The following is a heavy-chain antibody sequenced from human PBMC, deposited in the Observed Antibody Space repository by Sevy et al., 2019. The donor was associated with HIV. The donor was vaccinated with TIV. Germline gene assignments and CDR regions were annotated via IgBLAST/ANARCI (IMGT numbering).Heavy chain of an antibody. CDR1: GGSVSSYH. CDR2: IYTTGST. D-gene: IGHD6-19*01. CDR3: ARDGAPVAGDRLACYYGMDA. J-gene: IGHJ6*02. V-gene: IGHV4-4*07. Sequence: SETLSLTCGVSGGSVSSYHWSWIRQTAAKGLEWIGRIYTTGSTKYNPSLNSRVTLSLDTARNQISLMLTSVTAADTAVYYCARDGAPVAGDRLACYYGMDAWGQGTTVTVS.